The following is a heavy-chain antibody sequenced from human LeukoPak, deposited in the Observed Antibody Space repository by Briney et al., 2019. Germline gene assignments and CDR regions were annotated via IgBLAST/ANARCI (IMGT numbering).Heavy chain of an antibody. Sequence: GSLRLSCTASGFTFGDYAMSWVRQAPGKGLEWVGFIRSKAYGGTTEYAASVKGRFTISRDDSKSIAYLQMNSLKTEDTAVYYCGSSGYYYPFSYYYYGMDVWGQGTTVTVSS. D-gene: IGHD3-22*01. CDR2: IRSKAYGGTT. CDR1: GFTFGDYA. CDR3: GSSGYYYPFSYYYYGMDV. V-gene: IGHV3-49*04. J-gene: IGHJ6*02.